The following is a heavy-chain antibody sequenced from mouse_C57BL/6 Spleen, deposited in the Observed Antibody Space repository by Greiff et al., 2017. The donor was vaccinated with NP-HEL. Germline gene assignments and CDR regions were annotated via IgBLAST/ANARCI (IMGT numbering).Heavy chain of an antibody. D-gene: IGHD3-2*02. Sequence: EVMLVESGGDLVKPGGSLKLSCAASGFTFSSYGMSWVRQTPDKRLEWVAAISSGGSYTYYPDSVKGRFTISRDNAKNTLYLQMSSLKSEDTAMYYCARHLRLDAMDYWGQGTSVTVSS. CDR2: ISSGGSYT. CDR3: ARHLRLDAMDY. CDR1: GFTFSSYG. V-gene: IGHV5-6*02. J-gene: IGHJ4*01.